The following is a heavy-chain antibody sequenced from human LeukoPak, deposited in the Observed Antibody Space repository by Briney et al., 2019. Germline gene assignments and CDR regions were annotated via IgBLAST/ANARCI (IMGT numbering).Heavy chain of an antibody. V-gene: IGHV1-3*01. Sequence: ASVKVSCKAAGYSCTSYAIHWGRQPPGQRHEWMGWINAGNDNTKYSQKFQGRVTITRDTSASTAYMELSSLRSEDTAVYYCARDLGYCTGGTCYPNWFDPWGQGTLVIVSS. CDR2: INAGNDNT. CDR1: GYSCTSYA. CDR3: ARDLGYCTGGTCYPNWFDP. J-gene: IGHJ5*02. D-gene: IGHD2-15*01.